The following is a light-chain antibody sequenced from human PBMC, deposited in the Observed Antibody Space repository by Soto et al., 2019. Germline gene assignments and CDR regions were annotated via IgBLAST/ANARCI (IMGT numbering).Light chain of an antibody. Sequence: EVVMTQSPATLSVSPGERATLSCGASQSVRSYLAWYQQKPGQAPRLLIHGASTRAPGIPARFSGSGSGTDFTLTISSLQSEDFAVYYCHQYDHWPQTFGLGTKVDIK. CDR3: HQYDHWPQT. V-gene: IGKV3-15*01. CDR2: GAS. CDR1: QSVRSY. J-gene: IGKJ1*01.